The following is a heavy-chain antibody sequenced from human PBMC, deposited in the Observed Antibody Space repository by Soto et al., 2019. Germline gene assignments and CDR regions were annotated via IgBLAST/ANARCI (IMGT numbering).Heavy chain of an antibody. CDR1: GGSISSGGYY. J-gene: IGHJ5*02. CDR2: IYYSGST. CDR3: ARGSYYDSSGYYGP. V-gene: IGHV4-31*03. Sequence: SETLSLTCTVSGGSISSGGYYWSWIRQHPGKGLEWIGYIYYSGSTYYNPSLRSRVTISVDTSKNQFSLKLSSVTAADTAVYYCARGSYYDSSGYYGPWGQGTLVTVSS. D-gene: IGHD3-22*01.